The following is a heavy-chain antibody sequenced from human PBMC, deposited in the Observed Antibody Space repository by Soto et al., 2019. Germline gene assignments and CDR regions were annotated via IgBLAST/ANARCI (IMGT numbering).Heavy chain of an antibody. J-gene: IGHJ5*02. CDR2: TYYRSKWYN. CDR3: ARGESDSYGYLDWFDP. Sequence: QTLSLPSAISGDSVSSNSAACNLIRHSPSRGLEWLGRTYYRSKWYNDYAVSVKSRITINPDTSKNQFSLQLNSVTPEDTAVYYCARGESDSYGYLDWFDPWGQGTLVTVSS. D-gene: IGHD5-18*01. CDR1: GDSVSSNSAA. V-gene: IGHV6-1*01.